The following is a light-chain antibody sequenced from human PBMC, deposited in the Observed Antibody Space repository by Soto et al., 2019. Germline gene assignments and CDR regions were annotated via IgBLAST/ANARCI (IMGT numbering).Light chain of an antibody. Sequence: ETVMTQSPATLSVSPGEGATLSCRASRSISSSLAWYQQKPGRAPRLLIYGASTRATDIPARLSGSGSGTEFTLTISSLQSEDFAIYYCQQYKYWPLAFGGGTRVVIK. CDR2: GAS. V-gene: IGKV3-15*01. CDR3: QQYKYWPLA. J-gene: IGKJ4*01. CDR1: RSISSS.